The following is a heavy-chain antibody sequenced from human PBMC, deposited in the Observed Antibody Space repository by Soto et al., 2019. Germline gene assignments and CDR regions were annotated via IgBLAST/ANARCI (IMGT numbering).Heavy chain of an antibody. D-gene: IGHD3-9*01. J-gene: IGHJ6*02. CDR3: ARMKVDSYQFYYAMDV. CDR1: GFSLTTVKMG. CDR2: IFSDNDK. V-gene: IGHV2-26*01. Sequence: QVTLKESGPALVKPTETLTLTCTVSGFSLTTVKMGVSWIRQPPGKALEWLAHIFSDNDKSYSTSLQSRLTIFKDTSGSQVVLSMNNVDPVDTATYYCARMKVDSYQFYYAMDVWGQGNTVTVSS.